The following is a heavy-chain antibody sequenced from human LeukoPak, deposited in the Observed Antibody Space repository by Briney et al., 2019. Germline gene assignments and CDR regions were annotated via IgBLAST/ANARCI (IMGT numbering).Heavy chain of an antibody. CDR1: GGSINRYY. Sequence: SETLSLTCTVAGGSINRYYWTWIRQPPGKGVEWIAYIYYTGSTTYTPSLKSRVTISVDDYKNQSPLKLTSLTAADTAIYYCARHGLDWLLTFDYWGQGTQVTVSS. J-gene: IGHJ4*02. CDR2: IYYTGST. D-gene: IGHD3-9*01. CDR3: ARHGLDWLLTFDY. V-gene: IGHV4-59*08.